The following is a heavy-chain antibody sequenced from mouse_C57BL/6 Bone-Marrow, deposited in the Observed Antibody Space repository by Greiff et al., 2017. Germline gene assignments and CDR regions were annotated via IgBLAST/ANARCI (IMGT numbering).Heavy chain of an antibody. D-gene: IGHD2-3*01. Sequence: VQLQQPGTELVKPGASVKLSCKASDYTFTSYWMHWVKQRPGQGLEWIGNINPSNGGTNYNEKFKSKATLTVDKSSSTAYMQLSSLTSEDSAVYYCARKEYDGYPYYAMDYWGQGTSVTVSS. CDR3: ARKEYDGYPYYAMDY. J-gene: IGHJ4*01. CDR2: INPSNGGT. V-gene: IGHV1-53*01. CDR1: DYTFTSYW.